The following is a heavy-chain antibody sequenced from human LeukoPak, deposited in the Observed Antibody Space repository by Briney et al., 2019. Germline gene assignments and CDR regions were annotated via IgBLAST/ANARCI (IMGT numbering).Heavy chain of an antibody. CDR2: VYYTGNT. CDR3: ARVIWYHYDTTSNYDSSGYYYVDY. J-gene: IGHJ4*02. D-gene: IGHD3-22*01. Sequence: PSETLSLTCTVSGGSISSGDYYWTRIRQSPGKGLEWIGCVYYTGNTYYKPSLKSRVSISVDKSKDQFSLKLSSVTAADTAVYYCARVIWYHYDTTSNYDSSGYYYVDYWGQGNLVTVSS. V-gene: IGHV4-30-4*08. CDR1: GGSISSGDYY.